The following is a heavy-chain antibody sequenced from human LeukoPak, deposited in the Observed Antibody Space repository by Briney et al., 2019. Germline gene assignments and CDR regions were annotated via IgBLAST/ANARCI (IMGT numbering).Heavy chain of an antibody. V-gene: IGHV1-8*01. Sequence: ASVKVSCKASGYTFTTYDITWVRQATGQGLEWMGWMNPNSGDTAYAQKFQGRVAMTRDTSITTAYMELSSLRSEDTAVYYCARDSPRLYGMDVWGQGTTVTVSS. J-gene: IGHJ6*02. D-gene: IGHD2-21*01. CDR1: GYTFTTYD. CDR3: ARDSPRLYGMDV. CDR2: MNPNSGDT.